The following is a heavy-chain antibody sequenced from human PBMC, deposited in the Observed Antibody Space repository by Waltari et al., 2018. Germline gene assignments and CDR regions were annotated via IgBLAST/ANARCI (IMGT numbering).Heavy chain of an antibody. Sequence: EFQLLEAGGGLAQPGGSLRLSCAASGFTLTTYTVNWVRQGPGKWLEVFLLMGGRGLIDYADSVKGRFIISRDNAKNTLYLEMNRLRVEDTAVYFCAKDEGNRIAPTFGIDAWGHGTTVLVS. CDR2: MGGRGLI. J-gene: IGHJ6*02. CDR1: GFTLTTYT. D-gene: IGHD5-12*01. V-gene: IGHV3-23*01. CDR3: AKDEGNRIAPTFGIDA.